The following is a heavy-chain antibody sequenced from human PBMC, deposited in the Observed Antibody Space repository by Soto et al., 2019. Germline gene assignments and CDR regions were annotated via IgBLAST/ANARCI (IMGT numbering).Heavy chain of an antibody. V-gene: IGHV4-4*02. CDR2: VYHSGST. Sequence: QVQLQESGPGLVNASGTLSLTCGVSGGSISTNNWWSWFRQPPGQGLEWIAEVYHSGSTKYNPSPKGHLTKRVDKTKNHSAMSLTPLPAADSAVYYSAVANFGKTLSCPHSFAPWGRGTVVSVSS. D-gene: IGHD2-2*01. CDR1: GGSISTNNW. CDR3: AVANFGKTLSCPHSFAP. J-gene: IGHJ5*02.